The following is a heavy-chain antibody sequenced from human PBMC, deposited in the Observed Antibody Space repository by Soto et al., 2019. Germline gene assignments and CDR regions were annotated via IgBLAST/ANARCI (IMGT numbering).Heavy chain of an antibody. D-gene: IGHD2-2*01. CDR3: ARGGYCSSTSCYSYSYYGMDV. CDR1: GGSISSGGYS. J-gene: IGHJ6*02. Sequence: SETLSLTCAVSGGSISSGGYSWSWIRQPPGKGLEWIGYIYHSGSTYYNPSLKSRVTISVDRSKNQFSLKLSSVTAADTAVYYCARGGYCSSTSCYSYSYYGMDVWGQGTTVTVSS. V-gene: IGHV4-30-2*01. CDR2: IYHSGST.